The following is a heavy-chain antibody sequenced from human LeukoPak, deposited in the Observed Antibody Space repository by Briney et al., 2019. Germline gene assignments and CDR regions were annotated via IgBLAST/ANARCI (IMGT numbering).Heavy chain of an antibody. V-gene: IGHV3-13*04. CDR1: GFTFSTYD. CDR3: ARGYSSGSLDY. D-gene: IGHD5-18*01. Sequence: GGSLRLFCAASGFTFSTYDMHWVRQATGKGLEWVSLIGSAGDTHYLGSVKGRFTISRENAKKSLFLQMNGLRAGDTAVYYCARGYSSGSLDYWGQGTLVTVSS. CDR2: IGSAGDT. J-gene: IGHJ4*02.